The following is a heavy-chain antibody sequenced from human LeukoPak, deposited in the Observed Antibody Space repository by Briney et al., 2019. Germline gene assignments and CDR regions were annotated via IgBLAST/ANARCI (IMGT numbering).Heavy chain of an antibody. CDR1: GGSIDRNY. D-gene: IGHD6-19*01. V-gene: IGHV4-59*01. Sequence: ASETLSLTWIVSGGSIDRNYWTWIRQPPGKGLEWIGLIYYSGSANYNAFLKSRVTISEDKSKNQFYLTMTSVTAADTAVYYCARVDSGRSGVYYFDFWGQGTLVIVSS. CDR3: ARVDSGRSGVYYFDF. CDR2: IYYSGSA. J-gene: IGHJ4*02.